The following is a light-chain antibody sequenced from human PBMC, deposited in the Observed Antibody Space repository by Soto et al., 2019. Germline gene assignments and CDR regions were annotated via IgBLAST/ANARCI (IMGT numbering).Light chain of an antibody. Sequence: EIVLTQSPATLSLSPGERATLSCTASQSVSSFLAWYQQKPGQAPRLLIYDASDRATGIPARFSGSGSGTDFPLSIRSLEPEDFAVYYCQQRSNWPLTFGGGNKVEIK. CDR3: QQRSNWPLT. CDR2: DAS. CDR1: QSVSSF. V-gene: IGKV3-11*01. J-gene: IGKJ4*01.